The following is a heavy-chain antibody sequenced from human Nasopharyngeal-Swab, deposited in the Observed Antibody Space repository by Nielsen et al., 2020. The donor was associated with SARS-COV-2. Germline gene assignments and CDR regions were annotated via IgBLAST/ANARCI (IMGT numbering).Heavy chain of an antibody. CDR2: INSNGRSA. CDR1: GFIFGSYW. Sequence: GESLKISCAASGFIFGSYWLYWVRQVPGKGPMWVSRINSNGRSAAYADSVMGRFTISRDNAKNTLILQMNSLRVDDSAIYYCARHGGGWNDAFLDYWGQGTLVTVSP. J-gene: IGHJ4*02. D-gene: IGHD1-1*01. V-gene: IGHV3-74*01. CDR3: ARHGGGWNDAFLDY.